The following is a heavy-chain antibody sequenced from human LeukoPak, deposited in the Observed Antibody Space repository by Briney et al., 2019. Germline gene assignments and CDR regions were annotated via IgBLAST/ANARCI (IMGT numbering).Heavy chain of an antibody. Sequence: SGTLSLTSAVSGDSITSTHWWSWVRQPPGKGLEWIGQIYKSGTTNYTPSLKSRVTMSVDKSKNQFSLKVTSVTAADTAVYYCAREYDGRGYFDYWGQGTLVTVSS. D-gene: IGHD1-26*01. V-gene: IGHV4-4*02. J-gene: IGHJ4*02. CDR3: AREYDGRGYFDY. CDR1: GDSITSTHW. CDR2: IYKSGTT.